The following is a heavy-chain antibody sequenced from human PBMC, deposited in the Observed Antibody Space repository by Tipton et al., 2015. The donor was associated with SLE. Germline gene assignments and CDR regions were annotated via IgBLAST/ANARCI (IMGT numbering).Heavy chain of an antibody. CDR2: IDGDGRTT. Sequence: GSLRLSCAASGFTFSSYWMHWVRQAPGKGLAWVSRIDGDGRTTNYADSVKGRFTISRDNSKNTLYLQMNSLRGEDTAVYYCAKDHYPYGDWEGFDYWGQGALVAVSS. J-gene: IGHJ4*02. V-gene: IGHV3-74*01. D-gene: IGHD4-17*01. CDR3: AKDHYPYGDWEGFDY. CDR1: GFTFSSYW.